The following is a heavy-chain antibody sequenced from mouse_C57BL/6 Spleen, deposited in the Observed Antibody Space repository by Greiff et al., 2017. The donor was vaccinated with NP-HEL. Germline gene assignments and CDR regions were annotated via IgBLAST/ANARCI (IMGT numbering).Heavy chain of an antibody. CDR2: IDPETGGT. D-gene: IGHD1-1*01. J-gene: IGHJ3*01. CDR1: GYTFTDYE. CDR3: TRERIITTGAWFAY. V-gene: IGHV1-15*01. Sequence: QVQLQQSGAELVRPGASVTLSCKASGYTFTDYEMHWVKQTPVHGLEWIGAIDPETGGTAYNQKFKGKAILTADKSSSTAYMELRSLTSEDSAVYYCTRERIITTGAWFAYWGQGTLVTVSA.